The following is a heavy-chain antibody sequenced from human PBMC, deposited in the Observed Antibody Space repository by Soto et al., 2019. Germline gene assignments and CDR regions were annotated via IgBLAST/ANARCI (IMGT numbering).Heavy chain of an antibody. J-gene: IGHJ6*02. CDR1: GYNFITYW. Sequence: GESLKISCKGSGYNFITYWIGWVRQMPGKGLEWMGIIYPRDSDTRYGPSFQGQVTISVDRSISTAYLQWSSLRASDSAIYYCARRAMEGDYYYGMDVWGQGTTVTVSS. CDR3: ARRAMEGDYYYGMDV. D-gene: IGHD1-1*01. CDR2: IYPRDSDT. V-gene: IGHV5-51*01.